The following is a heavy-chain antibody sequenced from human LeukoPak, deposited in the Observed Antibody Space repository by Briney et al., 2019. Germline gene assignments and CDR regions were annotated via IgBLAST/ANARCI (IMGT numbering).Heavy chain of an antibody. V-gene: IGHV3-33*06. CDR2: IWYDGSNK. J-gene: IGHJ6*03. D-gene: IGHD4-17*01. CDR1: GFTFSSYG. Sequence: GGSLRLSCAASGFTFSSYGMHWVRQAPGKGPEWVAVIWYDGSNKYYADSVKGRFTISRDNSKNTLYLQMNSLRAEDTAVYYCAKAFGSTTVTTSYYYYMDVWGKGTTVTVSS. CDR3: AKAFGSTTVTTSYYYYMDV.